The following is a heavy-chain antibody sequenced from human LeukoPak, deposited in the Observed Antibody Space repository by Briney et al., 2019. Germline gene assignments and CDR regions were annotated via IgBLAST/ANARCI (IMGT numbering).Heavy chain of an antibody. J-gene: IGHJ4*02. Sequence: TGGSLRLSCAAPGLIVSANYMTWVRQAPGKGLEWVSVIYSGGSTYYADSVRGRFTISRDDSKNTLYLQMNSLAVEDTAVYYCASGSSSRGALFDYWGQGTLVTVSS. CDR1: GLIVSANY. CDR3: ASGSSSRGALFDY. D-gene: IGHD6-13*01. V-gene: IGHV3-66*01. CDR2: IYSGGST.